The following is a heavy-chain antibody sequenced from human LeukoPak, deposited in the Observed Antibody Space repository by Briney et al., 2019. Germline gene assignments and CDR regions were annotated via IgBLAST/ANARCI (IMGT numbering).Heavy chain of an antibody. Sequence: GGSLRLSCAASGFTFSSYGMHWVRQAPGKGLEWVALIWYDGNNKYYADSVKGRFTISRDNSKNTLYLQLNSLRTEDTAVYYCARQHCSGGDCYFFDWGQGTLVTVSS. CDR2: IWYDGNNK. D-gene: IGHD2-15*01. V-gene: IGHV3-33*01. CDR1: GFTFSSYG. CDR3: ARQHCSGGDCYFFD. J-gene: IGHJ4*02.